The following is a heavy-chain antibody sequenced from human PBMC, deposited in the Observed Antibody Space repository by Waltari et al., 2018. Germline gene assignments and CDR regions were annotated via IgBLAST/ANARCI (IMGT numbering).Heavy chain of an antibody. CDR3: ATSSTAKIYYYYYAMGV. Sequence: EVQLVESGGGLVQPGRSLRLSCAASGFTFGDFTMSWFRQAPGKGLEWVAFIRSKTYGGKTEYAASVKGRFTISRDDSKNIAYLQMNSLKTEDTAVYYCATSSTAKIYYYYYAMGVWGQGTTVTVSS. CDR2: IRSKTYGGKT. V-gene: IGHV3-49*03. D-gene: IGHD6-13*01. CDR1: GFTFGDFT. J-gene: IGHJ6*02.